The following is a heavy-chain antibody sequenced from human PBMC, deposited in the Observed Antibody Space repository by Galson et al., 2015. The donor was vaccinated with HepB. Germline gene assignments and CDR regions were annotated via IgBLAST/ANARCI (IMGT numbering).Heavy chain of an antibody. Sequence: SLRLSCAASGFIFDDYVMHWVRQAPGKGLEWVSGINWNRGTIGYADSVKGRFTTSRDNAENSLYVQMNSLRDEDTAVYYCARERSYFIDYWGRGTLVTVSS. CDR3: ARERSYFIDY. J-gene: IGHJ4*02. CDR1: GFIFDDYV. V-gene: IGHV3-9*01. D-gene: IGHD1-26*01. CDR2: INWNRGTI.